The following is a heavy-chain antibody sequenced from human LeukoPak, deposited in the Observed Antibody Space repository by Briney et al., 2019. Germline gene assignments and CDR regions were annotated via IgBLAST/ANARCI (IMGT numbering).Heavy chain of an antibody. V-gene: IGHV3-43D*03. CDR2: ISWDGGST. CDR3: AKDALPIVGATRGLDY. J-gene: IGHJ4*02. D-gene: IGHD1-26*01. Sequence: GGSLRLSCAASGFTFDDFAMHWVRQAPGKGLEWVSLISWDGGSTNYADSVKGRFTLSRDNSKNSLYLQMSSLTPEDTALYYCAKDALPIVGATRGLDYWGQGTLVTVSS. CDR1: GFTFDDFA.